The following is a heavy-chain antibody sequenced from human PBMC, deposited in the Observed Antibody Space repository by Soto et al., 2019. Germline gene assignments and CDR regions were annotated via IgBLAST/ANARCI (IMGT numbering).Heavy chain of an antibody. D-gene: IGHD2-15*01. J-gene: IGHJ4*02. V-gene: IGHV3-11*01. CDR3: ARVTKGVVVAAYDY. Sequence: QVQLVESGGGLVQPGGSLRLSCAASGFTFSDHFMRWIRQAPGQGLEWVSNVSSSGSSIYYADSVKGRFTISRDNAKNSRYLQMNSRRAEDTDVYYCARVTKGVVVAAYDYWGQGSLVTVSS. CDR1: GFTFSDHF. CDR2: VSSSGSSI.